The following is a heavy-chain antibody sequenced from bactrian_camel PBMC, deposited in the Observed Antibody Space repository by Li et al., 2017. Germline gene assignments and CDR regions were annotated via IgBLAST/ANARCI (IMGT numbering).Heavy chain of an antibody. Sequence: HVQLVESGGGSVQTGGSLRLSCSSSEYTSSSNCMGWFRQAPGKDREWVAQIDSVGRTDYARSAKGRFTISKDNGKDVLYLQMNSMKPGDTAMYYCAARWGRAYCSSGFDDWGQGTQVTVS. CDR3: AARWGRAYCSSGFDD. J-gene: IGHJ4*01. CDR1: EYTSSSNC. CDR2: IDSVGRT. V-gene: IGHV3S53*01. D-gene: IGHD2*01.